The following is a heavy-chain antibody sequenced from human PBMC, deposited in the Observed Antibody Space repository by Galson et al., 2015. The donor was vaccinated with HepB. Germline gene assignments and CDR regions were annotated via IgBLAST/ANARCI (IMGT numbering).Heavy chain of an antibody. CDR2: ISGSGGST. V-gene: IGHV3-23*01. CDR1: GFTFSSYA. Sequence: SLRLSCAASGFTFSSYAMSWVRQAPGKGLEWVSAISGSGGSTYYADSVKGRFTISRDNSKNTLYLQMNSLRAEDTAVYFCAKDLSTWSVLDYWGQGTLVTVSS. D-gene: IGHD6-13*01. CDR3: AKDLSTWSVLDY. J-gene: IGHJ4*02.